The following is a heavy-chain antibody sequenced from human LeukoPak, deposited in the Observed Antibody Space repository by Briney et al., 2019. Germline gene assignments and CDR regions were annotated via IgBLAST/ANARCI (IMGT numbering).Heavy chain of an antibody. CDR1: GGSISSYY. Sequence: SETLSLTCTVYGGSISSYYWSWIRQPPGKGLEWIGYIYYTGSTNYSPSLKSRVIISVDTSKNQFSLKLSSVTAADTAVYYCARLDELLAFDYWGQGTLVTVSS. CDR3: ARLDELLAFDY. J-gene: IGHJ4*02. V-gene: IGHV4-59*08. D-gene: IGHD2-15*01. CDR2: IYYTGST.